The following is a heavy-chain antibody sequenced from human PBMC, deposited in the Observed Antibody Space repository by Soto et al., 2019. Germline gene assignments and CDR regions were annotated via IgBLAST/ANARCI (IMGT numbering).Heavy chain of an antibody. J-gene: IGHJ4*02. CDR1: GFTFSGYA. Sequence: GGSLRLSCAASGFTFSGYAMSWVRQAPGKGLEWVSAISGSGGSTYYADSVKGRFTISRDNSKNTLYLQMNSLRAEDTAVYYCAKHPSQPDRYFDYWGQGTLVTVSS. CDR2: ISGSGGST. V-gene: IGHV3-23*01. CDR3: AKHPSQPDRYFDY.